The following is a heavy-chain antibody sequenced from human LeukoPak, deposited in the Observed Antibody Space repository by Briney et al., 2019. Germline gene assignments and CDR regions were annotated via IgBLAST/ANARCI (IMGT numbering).Heavy chain of an antibody. D-gene: IGHD2-15*01. CDR3: ARLVVEVVAAPWAFDI. V-gene: IGHV4-59*01. Sequence: SETLSLTCTVSGGSTSSYYWSWIPQPPGKGLEWIGYIYYSGSTNYNPSLKSRVTISVDTSRNQFSLKLSSVTAADTAVYYCARLVVEVVAAPWAFDIWGQGTMVTVSS. J-gene: IGHJ3*02. CDR2: IYYSGST. CDR1: GGSTSSYY.